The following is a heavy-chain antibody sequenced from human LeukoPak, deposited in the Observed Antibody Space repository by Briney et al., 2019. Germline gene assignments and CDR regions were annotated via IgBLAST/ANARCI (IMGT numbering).Heavy chain of an antibody. CDR1: GGSISSSSYY. V-gene: IGHV4-61*01. J-gene: IGHJ5*02. D-gene: IGHD2-15*01. Sequence: PSETLSLTCTVSGGSISSSSYYWSWIRQPPGKGLEWVGYIYYIGKTNYNPSLKSRVTISLDTSKNQVSLILTSVTAADTAVYYCARLAVATTSWFDPWGQGTLVTVSS. CDR3: ARLAVATTSWFDP. CDR2: IYYIGKT.